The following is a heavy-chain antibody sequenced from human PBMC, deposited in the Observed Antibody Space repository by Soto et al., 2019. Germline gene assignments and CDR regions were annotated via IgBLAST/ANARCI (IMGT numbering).Heavy chain of an antibody. V-gene: IGHV3-23*01. CDR1: GFTFTDYA. CDR2: ISGIGGST. D-gene: IGHD6-13*01. CDR3: ARGSSGYISSWYYFDY. Sequence: EVQLLESGGGLVQPGGSLRLSCAASGFTFTDYALSWVRQAPGKGLEWVATISGIGGSTYLADSVKGRLSISRDNSKNTVSRLMNSLRAEDTAVYFCARGSSGYISSWYYFDYWGRGTLVTVSS. J-gene: IGHJ4*02.